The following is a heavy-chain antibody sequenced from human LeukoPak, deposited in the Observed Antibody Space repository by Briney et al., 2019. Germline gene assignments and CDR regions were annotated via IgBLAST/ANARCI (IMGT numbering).Heavy chain of an antibody. CDR2: ISSSSSYI. CDR3: ARDTPYGSGLFDY. V-gene: IGHV3-21*01. D-gene: IGHD3-10*01. J-gene: IGHJ4*02. CDR1: GFTFSSYS. Sequence: GGSLRLSCAASGFTFSSYSMNWVRQAPGKGLEWVSSISSSSSYIYYADSVKGRFTISRDNAKNSLYLQMNSLRAEDTAVYYCARDTPYGSGLFDYWGQGTLVTVPS.